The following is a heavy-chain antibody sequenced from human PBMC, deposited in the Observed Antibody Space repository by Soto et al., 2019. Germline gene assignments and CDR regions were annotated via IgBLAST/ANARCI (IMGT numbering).Heavy chain of an antibody. CDR2: IKTKSEGGTT. CDR1: GLTLSNVW. V-gene: IGHV3-15*01. CDR3: AYIAVSHTSDY. D-gene: IGHD6-19*01. Sequence: EVQLVESGGGLVKPGESLRLSCAASGLTLSNVWMNWVRQAPGKGREWLGRIKTKSEGGTTDYAAPVKGRFTISRDHSKNMVYMQVSNPRTEDTGVYFCAYIAVSHTSDYWGQGTLVIVSS. J-gene: IGHJ4*02.